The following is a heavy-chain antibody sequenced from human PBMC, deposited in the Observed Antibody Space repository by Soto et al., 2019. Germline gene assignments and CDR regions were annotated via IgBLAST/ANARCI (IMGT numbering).Heavy chain of an antibody. CDR2: MNPDSENT. J-gene: IGHJ6*02. Sequence: QVHLVQSGAEVKQPGASVRVSCKASGYTFTNYDITWVRQATGQGLEWMGWMNPDSENTGSPQKFQGRVTMTVNTSINTAYMELTSLRSEVTAVYYCTRAQFEFGSYFGLDVWGQGTTVTVSS. CDR3: TRAQFEFGSYFGLDV. D-gene: IGHD3-10*01. V-gene: IGHV1-8*01. CDR1: GYTFTNYD.